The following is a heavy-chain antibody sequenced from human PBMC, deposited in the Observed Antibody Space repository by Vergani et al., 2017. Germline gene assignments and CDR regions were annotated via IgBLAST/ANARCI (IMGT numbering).Heavy chain of an antibody. CDR2: ISSSSSYT. CDR3: ARALTRYSSPIDY. Sequence: QVQLVESGGGLVKPGGSLRLSCAASGFTFSDYYMSWIRQAPGKGLEWVSYISSSSSYTNYADSVKGRFTISRDNAKNSLYLQMNSLRAEDTAVYYCARALTRYSSPIDYWGQGTLVTVSS. CDR1: GFTFSDYY. V-gene: IGHV3-11*06. J-gene: IGHJ4*02. D-gene: IGHD6-13*01.